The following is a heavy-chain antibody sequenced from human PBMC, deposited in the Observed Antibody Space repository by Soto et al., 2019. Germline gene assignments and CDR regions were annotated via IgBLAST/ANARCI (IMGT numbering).Heavy chain of an antibody. CDR3: ARATNASNWDY. J-gene: IGHJ4*02. V-gene: IGHV1-18*01. Sequence: ASVKVSCKTSGYTFTTYGIRWVRQAPGQGLEWMGWISAYNGGTNYAQKFQDRLTMTTDTSTSTAYMGLRSLRSDDTAVYFCARATNASNWDYWGQGTLVTVSS. CDR2: ISAYNGGT. CDR1: GYTFTTYG. D-gene: IGHD6-13*01.